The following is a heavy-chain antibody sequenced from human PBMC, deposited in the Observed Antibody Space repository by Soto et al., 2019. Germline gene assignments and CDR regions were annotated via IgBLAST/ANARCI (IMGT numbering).Heavy chain of an antibody. D-gene: IGHD2-15*01. J-gene: IGHJ4*02. CDR1: GFTFSSYV. CDR3: AKAGGDCSGGSCYSGQGDN. CDR2: ITGSGGST. V-gene: IGHV3-23*01. Sequence: EVQLLESGGGLVQPGGSLRLSCAASGFTFSSYVMTWVRQAPGKGLEWVSGITGSGGSTYYADSVKGRFTISRYNSKNTLYRQMNSLIDEDTAIYYCAKAGGDCSGGSCYSGQGDNWGQGTLVTVSS.